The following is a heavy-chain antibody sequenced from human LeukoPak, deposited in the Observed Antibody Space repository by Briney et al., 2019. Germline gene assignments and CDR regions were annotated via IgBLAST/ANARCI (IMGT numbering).Heavy chain of an antibody. CDR3: AKDNTTVMLRWFDP. V-gene: IGHV3-23*01. Sequence: PGGSLRLSCAASGFIFSTYGMSGVRQAPGKGLEWVSTISGSGGTSNYADSVRGRFTISRDNSKNTLYLQMNSLRPEDTAFYYCAKDNTTVMLRWFDPWGQGTLVAVSS. CDR1: GFIFSTYG. J-gene: IGHJ5*02. D-gene: IGHD4-17*01. CDR2: ISGSGGTS.